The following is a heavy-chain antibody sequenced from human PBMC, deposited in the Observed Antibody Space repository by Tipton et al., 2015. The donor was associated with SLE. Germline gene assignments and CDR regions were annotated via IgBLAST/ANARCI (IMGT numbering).Heavy chain of an antibody. Sequence: LRLSCAASGFTFTDAWMSWVRQGPGKGLEWIGEINHRGGTNYNPSLKSRVTISVDTSRNQLSLKLNSLTAADTAVYYCARETRVEATFSKYNRFDPWGQGTLVTVS. CDR3: ARETRVEATFSKYNRFDP. D-gene: IGHD1-26*01. J-gene: IGHJ5*02. CDR1: GFTFTDAW. V-gene: IGHV4-34*01. CDR2: INHRGGT.